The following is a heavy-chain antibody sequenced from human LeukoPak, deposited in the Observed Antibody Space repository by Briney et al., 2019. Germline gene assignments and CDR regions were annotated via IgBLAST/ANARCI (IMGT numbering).Heavy chain of an antibody. CDR3: ARDLLRAVIVVVPIGYDAFDI. V-gene: IGHV4-39*07. D-gene: IGHD3-22*01. CDR2: IYYSGST. CDR1: GGSISSSSYY. Sequence: SETLSLTCTVSGGSISSSSYYWGWIRQPPGKGLEWIGSIYYSGSTNYNPSLKSRVTISVDKSKNQFSLKLSSVTAADTAVYYCARDLLRAVIVVVPIGYDAFDIWGQGTMVTVSS. J-gene: IGHJ3*02.